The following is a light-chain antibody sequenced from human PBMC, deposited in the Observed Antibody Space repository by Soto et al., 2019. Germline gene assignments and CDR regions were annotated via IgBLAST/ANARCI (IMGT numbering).Light chain of an antibody. V-gene: IGKV1-5*03. Sequence: DIQMTQSPSTLSASLGDRVTITCRASQSISSWLAWYQQKPGKAPKLLIYKASSLESGVPSRFSGSGSGTEFTLTISSLQPDDFATYYCQQYNSYLITFGQGTRLETK. J-gene: IGKJ5*01. CDR2: KAS. CDR3: QQYNSYLIT. CDR1: QSISSW.